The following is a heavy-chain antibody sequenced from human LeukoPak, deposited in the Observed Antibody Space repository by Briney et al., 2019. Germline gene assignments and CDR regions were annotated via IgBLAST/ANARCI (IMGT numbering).Heavy chain of an antibody. CDR2: INHSGST. Sequence: PSETLTLTCAGYGWSFSGYDGSWIRQPPGKGLEWVGEINHSGSTKYLPSVKSRVTISVETFKNEFSLKLSSVTVDDTAVYYCERAPGIAEARILGYWGQGTLVTVSS. CDR3: ERAPGIAEARILGY. CDR1: GWSFSGYD. D-gene: IGHD6-19*01. J-gene: IGHJ4*02. V-gene: IGHV4-34*01.